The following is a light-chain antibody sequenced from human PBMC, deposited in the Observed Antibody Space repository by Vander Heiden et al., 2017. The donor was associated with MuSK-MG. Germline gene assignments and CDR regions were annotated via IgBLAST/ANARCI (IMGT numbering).Light chain of an antibody. J-gene: IGLJ1*01. CDR1: SSNIGAGYN. CDR3: AACDNSLNGVV. V-gene: IGLV1-40*01. Sequence: QPLLTQPPSVSAAPGHRVTISCTGTSSNIGAGYNVHWYQQLPGTAPKLLIYGNSNRPSGVPDRFSGSKSGTSASLAINGLQAEDEADYYCAACDNSLNGVVFGTGTKVTVL. CDR2: GNS.